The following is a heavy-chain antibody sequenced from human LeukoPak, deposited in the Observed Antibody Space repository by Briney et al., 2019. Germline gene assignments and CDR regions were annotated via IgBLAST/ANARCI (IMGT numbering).Heavy chain of an antibody. CDR1: GFTFSKFA. J-gene: IGHJ6*03. D-gene: IGHD1-1*01. V-gene: IGHV3-23*01. Sequence: GGSLRLSCAASGFTFSKFALSWVRQAPGKGLEWVSTINDRGTGTYYADSVKGRFTISRDNSKNTLSLQMNSLRAEDTAVYYCAKGLKTTVGPYMGYHYYMDVWGKGTTVTVS. CDR2: INDRGTGT. CDR3: AKGLKTTVGPYMGYHYYMDV.